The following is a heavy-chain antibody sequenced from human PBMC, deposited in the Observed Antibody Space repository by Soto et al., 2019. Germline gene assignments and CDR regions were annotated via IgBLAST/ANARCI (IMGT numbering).Heavy chain of an antibody. Sequence: EVQLLESGGGLVQPGGSLRLSCAASGFTFSTYAMSWVRQAPGKGLEWVSTIDNSGGITYYADSVKGRFTISRDNSKNTLYLQMNSLRAEGTAVYYCAKGGYNYGFLFDCWGQGTLVTVSS. CDR1: GFTFSTYA. V-gene: IGHV3-23*05. J-gene: IGHJ4*02. CDR2: IDNSGGIT. D-gene: IGHD5-18*01. CDR3: AKGGYNYGFLFDC.